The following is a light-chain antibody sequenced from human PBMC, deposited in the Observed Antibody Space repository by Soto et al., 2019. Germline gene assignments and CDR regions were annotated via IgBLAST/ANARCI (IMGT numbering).Light chain of an antibody. Sequence: EIALTQSPVTLSLSPGDRTTLSSRASQSVSSDYLAWYQQKPGQAPRLLIYGASRGAAGIPDRFSGSGSGTDFTLTISRLEPEDFAVYFCQQYGRSPMFTFGQGTKLEVK. CDR1: QSVSSDY. V-gene: IGKV3-20*01. CDR3: QQYGRSPMFT. J-gene: IGKJ2*01. CDR2: GAS.